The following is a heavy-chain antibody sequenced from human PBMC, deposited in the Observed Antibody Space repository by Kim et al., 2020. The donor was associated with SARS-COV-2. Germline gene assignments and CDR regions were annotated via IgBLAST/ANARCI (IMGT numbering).Heavy chain of an antibody. V-gene: IGHV1-8*01. D-gene: IGHD3-22*01. Sequence: ASVKVSCKASGYTFTSYDINWVRQATGQGLEWMGWMNPNSGNTGYAQKFQGRVTMTRNTSISTAYMELSSLRAEDTAVYYCAGGRGRFGIVVVVWFDPWGQGTLVTVSS. CDR1: GYTFTSYD. J-gene: IGHJ5*02. CDR3: AGGRGRFGIVVVVWFDP. CDR2: MNPNSGNT.